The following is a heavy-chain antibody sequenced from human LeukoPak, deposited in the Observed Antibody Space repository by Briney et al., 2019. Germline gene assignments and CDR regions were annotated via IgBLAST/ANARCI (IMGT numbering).Heavy chain of an antibody. V-gene: IGHV4-61*02. CDR2: IYTSGST. Sequence: SQTLSLTCTVSGGSISSGSYYWSWIRKPAGTGLEWIGRIYTSGSTNYNPSLKSRVTISVDTSKNQFSLKLSSVTAADTAVYYCAREPAYYDILTGYYWTHFDYWGQGTLATVSS. CDR3: AREPAYYDILTGYYWTHFDY. D-gene: IGHD3-9*01. J-gene: IGHJ4*02. CDR1: GGSISSGSYY.